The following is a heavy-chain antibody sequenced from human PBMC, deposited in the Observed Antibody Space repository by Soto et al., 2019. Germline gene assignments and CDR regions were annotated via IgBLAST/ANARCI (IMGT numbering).Heavy chain of an antibody. V-gene: IGHV1-69*01. D-gene: IGHD1-20*01. J-gene: IGHJ1*01. Sequence: QVQLVQSGAEVKKPGSSVKVSCKASGDTFSSYSISWVRQAPGQGLEWMGGIIPKFGSTTYARKFQDRVTISADESTSTAYMELTGLRSEDTAVYCCARWHISSWCAVYCQYWGQGSLVIVSS. CDR1: GDTFSSYS. CDR2: IIPKFGST. CDR3: ARWHISSWCAVYCQY.